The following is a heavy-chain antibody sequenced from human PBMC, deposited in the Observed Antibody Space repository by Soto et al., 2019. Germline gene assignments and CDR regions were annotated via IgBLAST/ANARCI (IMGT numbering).Heavy chain of an antibody. V-gene: IGHV4-4*02. J-gene: IGHJ1*01. CDR2: IYHSGST. D-gene: IGHD4-17*01. CDR3: ARGRFGDYADEYFQH. CDR1: GGSISSSNW. Sequence: QVQLQESGPGLVKPSGTLSLTCAVSGGSISSSNWWSWVRQPPGKGLEWIGEIYHSGSTNYNPSLKGRVTISVDKPKNQFSLKLSSVTAADTAVYYCARGRFGDYADEYFQHWGQGTLVTVSS.